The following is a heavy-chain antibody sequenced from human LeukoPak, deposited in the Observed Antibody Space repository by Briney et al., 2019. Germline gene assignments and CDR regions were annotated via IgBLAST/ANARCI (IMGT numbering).Heavy chain of an antibody. CDR3: ARRWLQLDY. V-gene: IGHV4-34*01. CDR1: GFTFSNNA. CDR2: INHSGST. Sequence: LRLSCAASGFTFSNNAMSWVRQAPGKGLEWIGEINHSGSTNYNPSLKSRVTISVDTSKNQFSLKLSSVTAADTAVYYCARRWLQLDYWGQGTLVTVSS. D-gene: IGHD5-24*01. J-gene: IGHJ4*02.